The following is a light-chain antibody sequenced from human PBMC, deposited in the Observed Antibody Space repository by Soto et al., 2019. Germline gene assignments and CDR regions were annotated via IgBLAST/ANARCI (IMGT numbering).Light chain of an antibody. CDR1: SSDVGGYNS. CDR2: KDN. Sequence: QSALTQPPSASGTPGQSVTISCTGTSSDVGGYNSISWYQHHPGKAPKLMISKDNKRPPGDPDRFSVSKSGNTASLTVSQLQAEDDADYSCSSYAGSDTLVFGGGTKLTVL. J-gene: IGLJ2*01. V-gene: IGLV2-8*01. CDR3: SSYAGSDTLV.